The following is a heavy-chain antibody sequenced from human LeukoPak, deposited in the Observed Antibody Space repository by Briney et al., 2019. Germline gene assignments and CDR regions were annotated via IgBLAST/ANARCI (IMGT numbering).Heavy chain of an antibody. D-gene: IGHD3-16*01. J-gene: IGHJ4*02. V-gene: IGHV4-61*02. CDR3: ARARGGSPFGY. Sequence: SETLSLTCTVSGGSISSGSYYWSWIRQPAGKGLEWIGRIYNSGSTNYSPSLNSRVTISVATSKNQFSLKLSSVPAADTAVYYCARARGGSPFGYWGQGTLVTVSS. CDR1: GGSISSGSYY. CDR2: IYNSGST.